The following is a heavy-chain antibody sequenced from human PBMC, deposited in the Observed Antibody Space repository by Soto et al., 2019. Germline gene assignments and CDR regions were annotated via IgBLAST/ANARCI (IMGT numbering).Heavy chain of an antibody. V-gene: IGHV4-30-4*01. CDR3: ARATDDSSTYYLDY. CDR1: GASISGGDYY. J-gene: IGHJ4*02. Sequence: QVQLQESGPGLVKPSQTLSLTCTVSGASISGGDYYWTWLRQPPGKGLEWIGSIYYTGNTYSNPSLESRLSISVDPSNNQFALRLTSVTAPDTAIYYCARATDDSSTYYLDYWGQGTLVTVSS. D-gene: IGHD2-2*01. CDR2: IYYTGNT.